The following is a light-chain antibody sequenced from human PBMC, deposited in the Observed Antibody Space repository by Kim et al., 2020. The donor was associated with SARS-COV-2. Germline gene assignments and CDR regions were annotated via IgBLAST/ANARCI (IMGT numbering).Light chain of an antibody. J-gene: IGKJ5*01. CDR2: AAS. V-gene: IGKV3-20*01. CDR3: QQYNTSPTT. Sequence: EIVMTQSPDTLSLSPGERATLFCRAGQTISDNYLAWYQQKPGQSPSLLIYAASSRATGIPDRFSGSGSGTDFTLTISRLQSEDLGVYYCQQYNTSPTTFGQGTRVEIK. CDR1: QTISDNY.